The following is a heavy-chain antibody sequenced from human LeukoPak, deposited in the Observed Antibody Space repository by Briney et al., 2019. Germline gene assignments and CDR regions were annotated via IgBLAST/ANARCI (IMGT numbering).Heavy chain of an antibody. J-gene: IGHJ4*02. D-gene: IGHD1-26*01. CDR2: IYSGGST. V-gene: IGHV3-53*04. CDR3: ARDGRGDSGSYTLY. CDR1: GFTVSSNY. Sequence: GSLRLSCAASGFTVSSNYMSWVRQAPGKGLEWVSVIYSGGSTYYADSVKGRFTISRHNSKNTLYLQMNSLRAEDTAVYYCARDGRGDSGSYTLYWGQGTLVTVSS.